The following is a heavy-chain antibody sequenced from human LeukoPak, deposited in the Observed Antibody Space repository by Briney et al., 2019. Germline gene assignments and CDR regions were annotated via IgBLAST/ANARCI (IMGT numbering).Heavy chain of an antibody. D-gene: IGHD3-22*01. CDR1: GFTFSSYA. CDR2: ISYDGSNK. V-gene: IGHV3-30-3*01. J-gene: IGHJ4*02. CDR3: ARDLGYDSSGYYSLDY. Sequence: PGGSLRLSRAASGFTFSSYAMHWVRQAPGKGLEWVAVISYDGSNKYYADSVKGRFTISRDNSKNTLYLQMNSLRAEDTAVYYCARDLGYDSSGYYSLDYWGQGTLVTVSS.